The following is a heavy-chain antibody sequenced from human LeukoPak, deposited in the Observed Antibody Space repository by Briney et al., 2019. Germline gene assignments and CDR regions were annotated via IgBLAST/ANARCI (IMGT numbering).Heavy chain of an antibody. CDR3: VKSGSYSSSFDY. V-gene: IGHV3-23*01. D-gene: IGHD1-26*01. J-gene: IGHJ4*02. CDR1: GFTFSSYA. CDR2: ISGSGGST. Sequence: PGGSLRLSCAASGFTFSSYAMSWVRQAPGKGLEWVSAISGSGGSTYYADSVKGRFTISRDNSKNTLYLQMNSLRAEDTAVYYCVKSGSYSSSFDYWGQGTLVTVSS.